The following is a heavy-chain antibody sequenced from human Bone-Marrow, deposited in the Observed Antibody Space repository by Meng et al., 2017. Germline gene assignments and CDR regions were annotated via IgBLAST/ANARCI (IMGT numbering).Heavy chain of an antibody. Sequence: QVRMQESGSGLGKPTRTLSLTCAVSGGCITCSNWWSWVGRPPGKGLEWIVEIYHSGTTNSNPSLKSRVTISVDKSKNQFSLKLRSVTAADTAVYYCARRVSGSGLTTDWFDPWGQGTLVTVSS. J-gene: IGHJ5*02. D-gene: IGHD4-17*01. CDR2: IYHSGTT. CDR3: ARRVSGSGLTTDWFDP. V-gene: IGHV4-4*02. CDR1: GGCITCSNW.